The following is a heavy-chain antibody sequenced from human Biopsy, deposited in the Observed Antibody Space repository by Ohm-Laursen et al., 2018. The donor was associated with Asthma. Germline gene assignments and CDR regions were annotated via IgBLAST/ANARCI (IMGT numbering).Heavy chain of an antibody. Sequence: SVKVSCKASGYTFIGCHIHWMRQAPGQGLEWMGGIMPPFGLTNYAQRFQDRLTISADKSTRTAYMELSSLTIEDTAVYYCARAVTILQEWSGGMDVWGQGTTVTVSS. CDR1: GYTFIGCH. D-gene: IGHD3-3*01. CDR3: ARAVTILQEWSGGMDV. CDR2: IMPPFGLT. J-gene: IGHJ6*02. V-gene: IGHV1-69*10.